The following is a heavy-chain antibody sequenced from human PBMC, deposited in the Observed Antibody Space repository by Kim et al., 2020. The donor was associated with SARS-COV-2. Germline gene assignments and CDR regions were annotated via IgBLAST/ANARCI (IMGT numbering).Heavy chain of an antibody. D-gene: IGHD3-10*01. CDR3: AKDPHYYGSGSHGWFDP. Sequence: GGSLRLSCAASGFTFSSYGMHWVRQAPGKGLEWVAVISYDGSNKYYADSVKGRFTISRDNSKNTLYLQMNSLRAEDTAVYYCAKDPHYYGSGSHGWFDPWGQGTLVTVSS. V-gene: IGHV3-30*18. CDR1: GFTFSSYG. J-gene: IGHJ5*02. CDR2: ISYDGSNK.